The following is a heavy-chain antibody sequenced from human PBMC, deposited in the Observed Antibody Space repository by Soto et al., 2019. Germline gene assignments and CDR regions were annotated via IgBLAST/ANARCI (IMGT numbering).Heavy chain of an antibody. J-gene: IGHJ5*02. D-gene: IGHD3-10*01. Sequence: GGSLRLSCAASGFTFSSYSMNWVRQAPGKGLEWVSSISSSSSYIYYADSVKGRFTISRDNAKNSLYLQMNSLRAEDTAVYYCARDPSYYYGSGRRFDPWGQGTLVTSPQ. V-gene: IGHV3-21*01. CDR1: GFTFSSYS. CDR3: ARDPSYYYGSGRRFDP. CDR2: ISSSSSYI.